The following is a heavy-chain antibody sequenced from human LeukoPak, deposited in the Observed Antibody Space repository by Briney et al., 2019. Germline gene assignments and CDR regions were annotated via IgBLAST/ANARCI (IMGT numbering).Heavy chain of an antibody. J-gene: IGHJ4*02. D-gene: IGHD5/OR15-5a*01. V-gene: IGHV3-21*01. CDR1: GFTFSTYS. CDR2: ISTSSTYI. Sequence: GGSLRLSCAASGFTFSTYSMNWVRQAPGKGLEWVSSISTSSTYIYYADSVKGRFTISRDNARNSLYLQMNSLRAEDTAVYYCARGGCFSVAFVLWGQGTLVRLL. CDR3: ARGGCFSVAFVL.